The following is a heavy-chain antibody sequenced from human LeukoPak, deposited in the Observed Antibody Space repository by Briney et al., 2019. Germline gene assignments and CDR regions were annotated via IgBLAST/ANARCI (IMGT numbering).Heavy chain of an antibody. CDR3: ARVNPDSSGYSLYYFDY. V-gene: IGHV4-4*02. J-gene: IGHJ4*02. CDR1: GGSISSSNW. CDR2: IYHSGST. Sequence: SETLSLTCAVSGGSISSSNWWSWVRQPPGKGLEWIGEIYHSGSTNYNPSLKSRVTISVDKSKNQFSLKLSSVTAADTAVYYCARVNPDSSGYSLYYFDYWGQGTLVTVSS. D-gene: IGHD3-22*01.